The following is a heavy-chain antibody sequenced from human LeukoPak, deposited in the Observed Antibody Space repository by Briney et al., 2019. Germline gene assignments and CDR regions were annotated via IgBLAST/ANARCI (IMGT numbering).Heavy chain of an antibody. CDR1: GGSISSSSDY. Sequence: SETLSLTCTVSGGSISSSSDYWGCIRQAPGKGLAWIGSFFVSGSTHYNPSLRSRATLFVDTSKNQFSLKLTSMTAADAATYFCARQFATAAADTRGYFDYWGQGTVVAVSS. V-gene: IGHV4-39*01. CDR3: ARQFATAAADTRGYFDY. J-gene: IGHJ4*02. CDR2: FFVSGST. D-gene: IGHD6-25*01.